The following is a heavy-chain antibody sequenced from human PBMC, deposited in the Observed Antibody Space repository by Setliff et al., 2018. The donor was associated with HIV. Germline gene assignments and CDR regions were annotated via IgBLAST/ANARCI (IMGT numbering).Heavy chain of an antibody. CDR1: GYTFSTYP. Sequence: GASVKVSCKTTGYTFSTYPMHWVRQAPGQRLEWMGWINTGNDNTRYSQKFQGRVTITRDTSASTAYMELSSLASEDTAVYYCAKGGDRAMINFDHWGQGTLVTVSS. J-gene: IGHJ4*02. D-gene: IGHD5-18*01. CDR3: AKGGDRAMINFDH. CDR2: INTGNDNT. V-gene: IGHV1-3*04.